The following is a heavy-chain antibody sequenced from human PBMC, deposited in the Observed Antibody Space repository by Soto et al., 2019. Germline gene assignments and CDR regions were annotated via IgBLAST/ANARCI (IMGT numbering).Heavy chain of an antibody. CDR3: ARAFIGERYFALDAFDI. J-gene: IGHJ3*02. CDR2: INSDGSST. Sequence: GGSLRLSCAASGFTFSSYWMHWVRQAPGKGLVWVSRINSDGSSTSYADSVKGRFTISRDNAKNTLYLQMNSLRAEDTAVYYCARAFIGERYFALDAFDIWGQGTMVTVSS. CDR1: GFTFSSYW. D-gene: IGHD3-9*01. V-gene: IGHV3-74*01.